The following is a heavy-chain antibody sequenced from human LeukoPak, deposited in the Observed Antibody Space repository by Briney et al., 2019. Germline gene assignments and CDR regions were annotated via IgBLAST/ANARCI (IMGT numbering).Heavy chain of an antibody. Sequence: SVKVSCKASGGTFSSNAISWVRQAPGQGLEWMGGINPFFGTANYAQKFQGRVTITADESTSTAHMELSSLRSEDTAVYYCARLTGTTFYYYMDVWGKGTTDTVSS. J-gene: IGHJ6*03. D-gene: IGHD1-7*01. CDR1: GGTFSSNA. V-gene: IGHV1-69*13. CDR3: ARLTGTTFYYYMDV. CDR2: INPFFGTA.